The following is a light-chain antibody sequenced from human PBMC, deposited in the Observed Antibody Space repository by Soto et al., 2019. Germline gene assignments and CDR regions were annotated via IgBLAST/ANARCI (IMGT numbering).Light chain of an antibody. CDR2: DVR. J-gene: IGLJ1*01. Sequence: QSALTQPASVSGSPGQSITISCTGTSSDVGGYNYVSWYQRRPGKAPKLMIYDVRNRPSGVSNRFSGSKSGNTASLTISGLQAEDEADYYCSSYTNSSIVFGTGTKLTVL. CDR1: SSDVGGYNY. CDR3: SSYTNSSIV. V-gene: IGLV2-14*01.